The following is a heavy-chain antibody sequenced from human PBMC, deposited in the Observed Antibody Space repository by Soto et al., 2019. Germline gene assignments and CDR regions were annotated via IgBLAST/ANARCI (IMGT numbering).Heavy chain of an antibody. V-gene: IGHV4-31*03. CDR1: GVSINSGGYY. CDR2: IYYTGHT. D-gene: IGHD1-1*01. CDR3: ARASQLERDALDI. Sequence: QVQLQESGPGLVKPSQTLSLTCSVSGVSINSGGYYWSWLRHHPGKGLEWIGYIYYTGHTFYNASLKSRVAMSLDTSENQFSLKLSSVTAADTAVYYCARASQLERDALDIWGQGTMVTVSS. J-gene: IGHJ3*02.